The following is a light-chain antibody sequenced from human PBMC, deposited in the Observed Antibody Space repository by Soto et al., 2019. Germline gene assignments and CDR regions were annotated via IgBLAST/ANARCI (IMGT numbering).Light chain of an antibody. J-gene: IGKJ1*01. V-gene: IGKV1-6*01. Sequence: IQMTQSPLSLSASVGDRVIITCRASRDIGNDLVWYQQKPGKAPKLLIFAASTLHSGVPSRFIGSGSGTVFNHTISSLHPEDFGTYFCLQDYNLPRTFGQGT. CDR1: RDIGND. CDR2: AAS. CDR3: LQDYNLPRT.